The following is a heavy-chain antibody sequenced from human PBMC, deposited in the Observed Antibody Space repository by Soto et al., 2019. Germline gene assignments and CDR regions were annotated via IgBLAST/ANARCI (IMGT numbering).Heavy chain of an antibody. V-gene: IGHV4-59*08. J-gene: IGHJ4*02. CDR2: IFYSGST. Sequence: SETLSLTCTVSGGSISSYYWSWLRRPPGKGLEWIGYIFYSGSTNYNPALKARVTISVDTSKNQFSLKLSSVTAVDTAVYYCARRYSSSSDYWGQGTLFTVSS. CDR1: GGSISSYY. CDR3: ARRYSSSSDY. D-gene: IGHD6-13*01.